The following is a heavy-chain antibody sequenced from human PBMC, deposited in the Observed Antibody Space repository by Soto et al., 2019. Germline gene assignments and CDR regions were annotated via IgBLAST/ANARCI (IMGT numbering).Heavy chain of an antibody. CDR1: GFTFSNYW. Sequence: EVQLVESGGGLVQPGGSLRLSCAASGFTFSNYWMSWVRQAPGKGLEWVANIKQDGSEKYYVDSVNGRFTISRDNAKNSLYLQMSSLRAEDTAVYYCARDSGGYSYGTLGYWGQGTLVTVSS. J-gene: IGHJ4*02. V-gene: IGHV3-7*03. CDR2: IKQDGSEK. D-gene: IGHD5-18*01. CDR3: ARDSGGYSYGTLGY.